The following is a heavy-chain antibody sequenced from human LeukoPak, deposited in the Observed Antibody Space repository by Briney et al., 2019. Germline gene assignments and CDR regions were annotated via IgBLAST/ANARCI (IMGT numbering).Heavy chain of an antibody. V-gene: IGHV3-9*01. CDR3: ARDEGYCSRTSCYRASKGMDV. J-gene: IGHJ6*02. D-gene: IGHD2-2*01. CDR1: GFTFDDYA. CDR2: ISWNSGSI. Sequence: GGSLRLSCAASGFTFDDYAMHWVRQAPGKGLEWVSGISWNSGSIGYADSVKGRFTISRDNSKNTLYLQMNSLRAEDTAVYYCARDEGYCSRTSCYRASKGMDVWGQGTAVIVSS.